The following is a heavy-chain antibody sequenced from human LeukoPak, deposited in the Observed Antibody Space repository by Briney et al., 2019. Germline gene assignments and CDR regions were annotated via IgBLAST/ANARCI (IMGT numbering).Heavy chain of an antibody. CDR2: VDYSGST. CDR3: ASGGPKGLYSYGSVTPKAGSSWVHNWFDP. Sequence: SETLSLTCTVSGGSIFNSDYFWGWIRQPPGKGLEWIGNVDYSGSTHYNPSLKGRVTISADNSKNQFSLKLSSVTAADTAVYYCASGGPKGLYSYGSVTPKAGSSWVHNWFDPWGQGTLVTVSS. CDR1: GGSIFNSDYF. J-gene: IGHJ5*02. V-gene: IGHV4-39*07. D-gene: IGHD5-18*01.